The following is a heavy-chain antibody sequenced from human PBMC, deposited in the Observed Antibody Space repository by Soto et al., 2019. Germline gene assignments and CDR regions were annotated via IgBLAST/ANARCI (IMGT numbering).Heavy chain of an antibody. Sequence: GGSLRLSCAASGFTFSNAWMSWVRQAPGKGLEWVGRIKSKTDGGTTDYAAPVKGRFTISRDDSKNTLYLQMNSLKTEDTAVYYCTTDPGTTVAYVVYLGEETLVIVSS. V-gene: IGHV3-15*01. CDR3: TTDPGTTVAYVVY. CDR2: IKSKTDGGTT. D-gene: IGHD4-17*01. J-gene: IGHJ4*02. CDR1: GFTFSNAW.